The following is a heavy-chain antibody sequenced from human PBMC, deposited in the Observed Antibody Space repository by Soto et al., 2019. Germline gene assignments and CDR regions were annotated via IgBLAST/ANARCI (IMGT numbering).Heavy chain of an antibody. J-gene: IGHJ5*02. CDR2: ISPYNGDT. V-gene: IGHV1-18*01. Sequence: ASVKVSCKASGYTLTSYGISWVRHAPGQGLEWVGWISPYNGDTNYAQKLQGRVTMTTDTFTSTAYMELRSLISDDTAVYYCARSTQLCYRGVRDLFAPWGQGTLVTVSS. D-gene: IGHD2-2*01. CDR1: GYTLTSYG. CDR3: ARSTQLCYRGVRDLFAP.